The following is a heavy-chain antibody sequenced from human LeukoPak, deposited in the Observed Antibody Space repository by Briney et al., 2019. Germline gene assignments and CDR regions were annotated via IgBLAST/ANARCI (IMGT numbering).Heavy chain of an antibody. D-gene: IGHD5-18*01. CDR2: INPNSGGT. J-gene: IGHJ3*02. CDR3: ARSNTYGFIYGAVGSFDI. V-gene: IGHV1-2*02. Sequence: ASVKVSCKASGYTFTGFYIYWVRQAPGQGLEWMGWINPNSGGTSSAQKFQGRVTMTRDTSISTVYMDLTRLRSDDTAVYYCARSNTYGFIYGAVGSFDIWGQGTMVTVSS. CDR1: GYTFTGFY.